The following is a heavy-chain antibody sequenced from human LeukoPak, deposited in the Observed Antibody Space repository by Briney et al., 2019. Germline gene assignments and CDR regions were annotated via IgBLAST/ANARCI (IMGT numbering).Heavy chain of an antibody. J-gene: IGHJ5*02. V-gene: IGHV3-23*01. CDR2: ISGSGGST. D-gene: IGHD2-15*01. Sequence: LGGSLRLSCAASGFSFSSYAMSWVRQAPGKGLEWVSGISGSGGSTYYADSVKGRFTISRDNSKNTLYVQMNSLRAEDTAVYYCAKARGFCSGGSCSNPFDPWGQGTLVTVSS. CDR1: GFSFSSYA. CDR3: AKARGFCSGGSCSNPFDP.